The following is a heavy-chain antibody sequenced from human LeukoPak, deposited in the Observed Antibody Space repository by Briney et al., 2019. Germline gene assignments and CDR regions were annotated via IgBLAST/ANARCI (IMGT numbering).Heavy chain of an antibody. CDR1: GFTFSSYA. V-gene: IGHV3-23*01. J-gene: IGHJ4*02. CDR2: ISGSGGST. D-gene: IGHD3-9*01. CDR3: AKVRYDILTPFDY. Sequence: GGSLRLSCAASGFTFSSYAMSWVRRAPGKGLEWVSAISGSGGSTYYADSVKGRFTISRDNSKNTLYLQMNSLRAEDTAVYYCAKVRYDILTPFDYWGQGTLVTVSS.